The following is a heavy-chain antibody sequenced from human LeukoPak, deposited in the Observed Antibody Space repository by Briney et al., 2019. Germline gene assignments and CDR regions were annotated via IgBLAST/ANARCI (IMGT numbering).Heavy chain of an antibody. J-gene: IGHJ4*02. V-gene: IGHV5-51*01. D-gene: IGHD1-26*01. Sequence: RGESLKISCQASGYSFTSSWIGWARQMPGKGLEWMAIINPGDSDTRYSPSFQGHVTISVDKSINTAYLQWSSLKASDTAIYYCARHVGGNYPGGYWGQGALVTVSS. CDR1: GYSFTSSW. CDR3: ARHVGGNYPGGY. CDR2: INPGDSDT.